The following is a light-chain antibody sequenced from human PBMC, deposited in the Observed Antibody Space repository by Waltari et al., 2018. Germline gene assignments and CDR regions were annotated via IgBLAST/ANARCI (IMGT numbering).Light chain of an antibody. CDR2: DAS. CDR3: QKYVNLPAT. CDR1: QSVGKY. Sequence: EIVLTQSPGTLSLSPGERATLSCRASQSVGKYLVWYQQKPGQAPRLLIYDASTRATGIPDRFSGSGSGTDFSLNISRLEPEDFAVYYCQKYVNLPATFGQGTRVEIK. J-gene: IGKJ1*01. V-gene: IGKV3-20*01.